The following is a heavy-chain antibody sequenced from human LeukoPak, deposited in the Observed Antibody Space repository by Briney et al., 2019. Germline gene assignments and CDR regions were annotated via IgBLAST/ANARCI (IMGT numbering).Heavy chain of an antibody. D-gene: IGHD3-9*01. CDR1: GYTLPAMV. CDR2: STLTVVA. J-gene: IGHJ5*02. Sequence: ASVKVSCKASGYTLPAMVSAGCDRPLDKGLSGWDGSTLTVVAQTQGRVTMTRDTSISTAYMELSRLRSDDTAVYYCARNRLTGYKVGWFDPWGQGTLVTVSS. V-gene: IGHV1-2*02. CDR3: ARNRLTGYKVGWFDP.